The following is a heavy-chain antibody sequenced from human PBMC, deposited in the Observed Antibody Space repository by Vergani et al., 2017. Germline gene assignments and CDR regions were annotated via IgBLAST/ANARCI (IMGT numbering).Heavy chain of an antibody. Sequence: QLQLQESGPGLVKPSETLSLTCTVSGGSNSSSSYYWGWIRQPPGKGLEWIGSIYYSGSTYYNPSLKSRVTISVDTSKNQFSLKLSSVTAADTAVYYCARRRYDSSGYYSFDYWGQGTLVTVSS. CDR1: GGSNSSSSYY. CDR2: IYYSGST. J-gene: IGHJ4*02. CDR3: ARRRYDSSGYYSFDY. V-gene: IGHV4-39*01. D-gene: IGHD3-22*01.